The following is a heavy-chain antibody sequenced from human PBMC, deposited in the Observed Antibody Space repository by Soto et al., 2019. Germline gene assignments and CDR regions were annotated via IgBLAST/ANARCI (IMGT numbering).Heavy chain of an antibody. V-gene: IGHV3-21*06. CDR1: GFTFTRYS. CDR2: ISSTTNYI. J-gene: IGHJ4*02. Sequence: GGSLRLSCAASGFTFTRYSMNWVLQAPGKGLEWVSSISSTTNYIYYGDSMKGRFTISRDNAKNSLYLEMNSLRAEDTAVYYCARESEDLTSNFDYWGQGTLVTVSS. CDR3: ARESEDLTSNFDY.